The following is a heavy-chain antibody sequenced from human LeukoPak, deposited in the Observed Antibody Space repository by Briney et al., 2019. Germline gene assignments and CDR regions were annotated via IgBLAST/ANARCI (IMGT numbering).Heavy chain of an antibody. Sequence: PGGSLRLSCAVSGFTFSSYSMNWVRQAPGKGLEWVSYISSSSNTIYYADSVKGRFTISRDNAKNSLYLQMNSLRGEDTAVYYCARQEVTGYYYGRDVFDIWGQGTMVTVSS. J-gene: IGHJ3*02. CDR3: ARQEVTGYYYGRDVFDI. CDR1: GFTFSSYS. D-gene: IGHD3-10*01. CDR2: ISSSSNTI. V-gene: IGHV3-48*04.